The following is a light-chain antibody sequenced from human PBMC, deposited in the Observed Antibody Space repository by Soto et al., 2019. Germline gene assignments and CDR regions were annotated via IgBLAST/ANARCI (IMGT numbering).Light chain of an antibody. Sequence: ELVLTQSPGTLSLSPGERATLSCRASQSIGSSFLGWYQQKPGQAPRLLIFETSSRATGVPDRFSGSGSGTDFTLTINRLEHEDFAVYYYQQYGELPRTFGQGTRVDIK. CDR2: ETS. CDR3: QQYGELPRT. CDR1: QSIGSSF. J-gene: IGKJ1*01. V-gene: IGKV3-20*01.